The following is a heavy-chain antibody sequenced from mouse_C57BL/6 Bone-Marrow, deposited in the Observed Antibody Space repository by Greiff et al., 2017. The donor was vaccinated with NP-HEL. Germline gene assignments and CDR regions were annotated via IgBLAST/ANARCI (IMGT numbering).Heavy chain of an antibody. V-gene: IGHV1-75*01. CDR3: ARTRPYYYGSIYWYVDV. D-gene: IGHD1-1*01. J-gene: IGHJ1*03. CDR2: IFPGSGST. CDR1: GYTFTDYY. Sequence: QVQLQQSGPELVKPGASVKISCKASGYTFTDYYINWVKQRPGQGLEWIGWIFPGSGSTYYNEKFKGKATLTVDNSSSTAYMLLSSLPSEDSAVYFCARTRPYYYGSIYWYVDVWGTGTTVTVSS.